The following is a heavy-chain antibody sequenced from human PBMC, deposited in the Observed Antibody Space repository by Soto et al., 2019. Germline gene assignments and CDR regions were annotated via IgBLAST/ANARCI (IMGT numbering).Heavy chain of an antibody. V-gene: IGHV4-38-2*02. D-gene: IGHD3-3*01. CDR1: GDSISSGYF. Sequence: LSLTCAVSGDSISSGYFWGWIRQPPGRGLEWIGSIYHSGTTYYNPSLKSRVTISVDTSKNQISLKVTSVTAADTAVYYCARDRSGYYWFDAWGQGTLVTVSS. J-gene: IGHJ5*02. CDR2: IYHSGTT. CDR3: ARDRSGYYWFDA.